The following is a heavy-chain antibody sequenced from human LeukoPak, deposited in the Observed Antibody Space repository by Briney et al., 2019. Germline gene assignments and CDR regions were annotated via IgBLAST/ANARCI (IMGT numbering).Heavy chain of an antibody. D-gene: IGHD3-10*01. V-gene: IGHV3-9*01. CDR3: ARSPLGSPSWFDP. CDR1: GFTFDDYA. CDR2: ISWNSGSI. Sequence: GRSLRLSCAASGFTFDDYAMHWVRQAPGKGLEWVSGISWNSGSIGYADSVKGRFTISRDNAKNSLYLQMNSLRAEDTAVYYCARSPLGSPSWFDPWGQGTLVTVSS. J-gene: IGHJ5*02.